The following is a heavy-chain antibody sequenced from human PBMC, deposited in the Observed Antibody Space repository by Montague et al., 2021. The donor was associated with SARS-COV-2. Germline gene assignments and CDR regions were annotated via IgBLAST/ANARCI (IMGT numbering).Heavy chain of an antibody. V-gene: IGHV4-59*08. D-gene: IGHD6-19*01. CDR3: ARRRSSGWSFDY. CDR2: VYFSGTA. Sequence: SETLSLTCTVSAGSINNHYWSWIRQTPGKELEWIAYVYFSGTASYNPSLKSRVTISVDTSRHQFSLQLTSVTAADTAVYDCARRRSSGWSFDYWGQGTQVSVSS. CDR1: AGSINNHY. J-gene: IGHJ4*02.